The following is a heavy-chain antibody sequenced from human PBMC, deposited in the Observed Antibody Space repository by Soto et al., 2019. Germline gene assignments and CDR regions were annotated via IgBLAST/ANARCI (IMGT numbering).Heavy chain of an antibody. CDR2: ISGSGDRT. V-gene: IGHV3-23*01. J-gene: IGHJ4*02. CDR1: GFAFNTYA. Sequence: EVQLLESGGGLVQPGGSLRLSCAASGFAFNTYAMDWVRQAPGKGLEWVSSISGSGDRTYYADSVKGRFTISRDNSENTLYLVMNSLRAEDTAVYYCANSDRGGSGNSNFWGQGTLVTVSS. D-gene: IGHD3-10*01. CDR3: ANSDRGGSGNSNF.